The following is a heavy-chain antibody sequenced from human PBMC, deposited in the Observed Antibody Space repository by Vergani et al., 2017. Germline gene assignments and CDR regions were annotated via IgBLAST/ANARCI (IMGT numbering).Heavy chain of an antibody. CDR2: INPSGGST. Sequence: QVQLVQSGAEVKKPGASVKVSCKASGYTFTSYYMHWVRQAPGRGLEWMGIINPSGGSTSYAQKFQGRVTMTRDTSTSTVYMELSSLRSEDTAVYYCARDPEPYYDSSGYTWRAFDIWGQGTMVTVSS. V-gene: IGHV1-46*01. CDR1: GYTFTSYY. J-gene: IGHJ3*02. D-gene: IGHD3-22*01. CDR3: ARDPEPYYDSSGYTWRAFDI.